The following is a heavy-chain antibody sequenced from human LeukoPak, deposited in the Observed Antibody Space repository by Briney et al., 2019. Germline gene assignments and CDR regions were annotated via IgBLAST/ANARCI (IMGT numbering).Heavy chain of an antibody. D-gene: IGHD3-10*01. V-gene: IGHV1-69*01. Sequence: GSSVKVSCKASGGTFSSYAISWVRQAPGQGLEWMGGIIPIFGTANYAQKFQGRVTITADESTSTAYMELSSLRSEDTAVYYCARSRQTYYYGSGSHREDYYYYGMDVWGQGTTVTVSS. CDR3: ARSRQTYYYGSGSHREDYYYYGMDV. J-gene: IGHJ6*02. CDR2: IIPIFGTA. CDR1: GGTFSSYA.